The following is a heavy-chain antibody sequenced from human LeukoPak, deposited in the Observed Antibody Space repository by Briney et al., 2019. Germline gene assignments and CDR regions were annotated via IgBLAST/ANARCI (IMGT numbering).Heavy chain of an antibody. V-gene: IGHV3-21*01. CDR1: GFTFSSYS. J-gene: IGHJ3*02. CDR3: ARDHRSSTGSHAFDI. Sequence: GGSLRLSCAASGFTFSSYSMNWVRQAPGKGLEGVSSISSSSSYIYYADSVKGRFTISRDNAKNSLYLQMNSLRAEDTAVYYCARDHRSSTGSHAFDIWGQGTMVTVSS. D-gene: IGHD2-2*01. CDR2: ISSSSSYI.